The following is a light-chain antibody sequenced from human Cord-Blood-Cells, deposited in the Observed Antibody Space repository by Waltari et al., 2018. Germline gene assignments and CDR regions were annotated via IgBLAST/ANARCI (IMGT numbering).Light chain of an antibody. CDR3: SSYTSSSTLV. CDR2: DVS. V-gene: IGLV2-14*03. CDR1: SSDAGGYNY. J-gene: IGLJ2*01. Sequence: QSALTQPASVSGSPGQSLTISCTGTSSDAGGYNYVSWYQKHPGKAPKLMIYDVSKRPSGVSNRFSGSKSGNTASLTISGLQAEDEADYYCSSYTSSSTLVFGGGTKLTVL.